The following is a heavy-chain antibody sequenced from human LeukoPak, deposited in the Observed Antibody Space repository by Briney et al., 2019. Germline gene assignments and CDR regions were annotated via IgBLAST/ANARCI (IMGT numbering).Heavy chain of an antibody. Sequence: SETLSLTCAVYGGSFSGYYWSWIRQPPGKGLEWIGEINHSGSTNYNPSLKSRVTISVGTSKIQLSLKLSSVTAADTAVYYCARARYCSGGSCRPYYFDYWGQGTLVTVSS. V-gene: IGHV4-34*01. J-gene: IGHJ4*02. CDR3: ARARYCSGGSCRPYYFDY. D-gene: IGHD2-15*01. CDR2: INHSGST. CDR1: GGSFSGYY.